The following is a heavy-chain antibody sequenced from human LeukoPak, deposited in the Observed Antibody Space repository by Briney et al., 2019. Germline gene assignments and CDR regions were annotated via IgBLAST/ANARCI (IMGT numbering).Heavy chain of an antibody. CDR1: GASISSGSYY. V-gene: IGHV4-61*02. J-gene: IGHJ4*02. Sequence: SETLSLTCTVSGASISSGSYYWSWIRQPAGKGLEWIGRIYTSGSTNYSPSLKTRVTISVDRSKNQFSLNLRSVTAVDTAVYYCVSYARVPGTYHLPYWGRGTLVTVSS. D-gene: IGHD2-2*01. CDR3: VSYARVPGTYHLPY. CDR2: IYTSGST.